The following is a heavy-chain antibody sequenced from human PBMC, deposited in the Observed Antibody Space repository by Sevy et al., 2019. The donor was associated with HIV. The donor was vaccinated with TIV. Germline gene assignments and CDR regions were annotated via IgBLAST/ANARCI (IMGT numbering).Heavy chain of an antibody. J-gene: IGHJ1*01. Sequence: SENLSLTCAVSGYSITNGYWWAWIRQAPGKGLEWIGGVYHNGAMQYNPSLESRVTISRDTSQNHVFLRLGSVTAADTAVYYSMSDEWNFEGSWGQGITVAVSS. V-gene: IGHV4-38-2*01. CDR1: GYSITNGYW. CDR2: VYHNGAM. CDR3: MSDEWNFEGS. D-gene: IGHD1-7*01.